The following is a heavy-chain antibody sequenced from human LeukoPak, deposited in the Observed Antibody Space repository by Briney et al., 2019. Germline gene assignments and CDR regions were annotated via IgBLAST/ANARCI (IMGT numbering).Heavy chain of an antibody. D-gene: IGHD3-3*01. CDR2: INHSGST. V-gene: IGHV4-34*01. CDR3: ARRYYDFWSGTKDWFDP. Sequence: SETLSLTCAVYGGSFSGYYWSWIRQPPGKGLEWIGEINHSGSTNYNPSLKSRVTISVDTSKNQFSLKLSSVTAADTAVYYCARRYYDFWSGTKDWFDPWGQGTLVTVSS. CDR1: GGSFSGYY. J-gene: IGHJ5*02.